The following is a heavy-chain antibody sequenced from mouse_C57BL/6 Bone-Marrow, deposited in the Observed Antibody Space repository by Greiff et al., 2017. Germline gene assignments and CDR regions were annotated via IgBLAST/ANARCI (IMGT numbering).Heavy chain of an antibody. D-gene: IGHD2-3*01. Sequence: EVKVEESGGGLVKPGGSLKLSCAASGFTFSDYGMHWVRQAPEKGLEWVAYISSGSSTIYYADTVKGRFTISRDNAKNTLFLQMTSLRSEDTAMYYCARRENYDGYNRYFDVWGTGTTVTVSS. CDR3: ARRENYDGYNRYFDV. V-gene: IGHV5-17*01. CDR1: GFTFSDYG. J-gene: IGHJ1*03. CDR2: ISSGSSTI.